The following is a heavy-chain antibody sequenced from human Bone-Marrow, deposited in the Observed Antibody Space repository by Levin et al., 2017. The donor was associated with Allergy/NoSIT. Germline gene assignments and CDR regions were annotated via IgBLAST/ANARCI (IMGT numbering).Heavy chain of an antibody. Sequence: GGSLRLSCAASGFTFSSYAMHWVRQAPGKGLEWVAVISYDGSNKYYADSVKGRFTISRDNSKNTLYLQMNSLRAEDTAVYYCARAVTTALIDYWGQGTLVAVSS. V-gene: IGHV3-30-3*01. CDR1: GFTFSSYA. D-gene: IGHD4-17*01. CDR3: ARAVTTALIDY. J-gene: IGHJ4*02. CDR2: ISYDGSNK.